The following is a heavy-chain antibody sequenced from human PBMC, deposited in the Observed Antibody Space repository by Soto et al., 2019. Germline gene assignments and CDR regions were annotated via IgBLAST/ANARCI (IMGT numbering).Heavy chain of an antibody. V-gene: IGHV3-23*01. CDR3: ARRIMITFGDFTGWFDP. CDR2: SSGSGGST. Sequence: EVQLLESGGGLVQPGGSLRLSCAASGFTFSSYAMSWVRQAPGKGLEWVSASSGSGGSTYYADSVKGRFTISRDNSKNTLYLQMNSLRAEDTAVYYCARRIMITFGDFTGWFDPWGQGTLVTVSS. D-gene: IGHD3-16*01. J-gene: IGHJ5*02. CDR1: GFTFSSYA.